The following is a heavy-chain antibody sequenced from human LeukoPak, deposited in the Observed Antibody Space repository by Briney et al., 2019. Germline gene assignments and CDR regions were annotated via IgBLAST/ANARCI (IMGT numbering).Heavy chain of an antibody. CDR2: ISSIGDNT. J-gene: IGHJ4*02. CDR3: VRGTGY. Sequence: GGSLRLSCSVSGFTFSAYVMHWVRQAPGKGLEYVSAISSIGDNTYYADSVKGRFTISRDNSKNTLYLQMSSLRADDTAVYYCVRGTGYWGQGTLVTVSS. CDR1: GFTFSAYV. V-gene: IGHV3-64D*06.